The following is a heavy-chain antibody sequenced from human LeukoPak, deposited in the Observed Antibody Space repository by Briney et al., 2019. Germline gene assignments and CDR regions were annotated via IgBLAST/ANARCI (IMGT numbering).Heavy chain of an antibody. J-gene: IGHJ4*02. CDR1: GFIVSNNY. CDR2: IYSGGGT. Sequence: GGSLRLSCAASGFIVSNNYMSWVRQAPGKGLEWVSVIYSGGGTNYADSVKGRFTISRDNAKNSLYLQMNSLRAEDTAVYYCARVGSYSSIDYWGQGTLVTVSS. V-gene: IGHV3-53*01. CDR3: ARVGSYSSIDY. D-gene: IGHD1-26*01.